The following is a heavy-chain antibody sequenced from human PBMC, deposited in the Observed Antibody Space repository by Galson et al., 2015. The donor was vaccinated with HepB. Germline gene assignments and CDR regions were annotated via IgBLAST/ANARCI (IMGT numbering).Heavy chain of an antibody. D-gene: IGHD1-26*01. CDR3: ARGYSPDY. Sequence: SVKVSCKASGYIFIDYGISWVRQAPGQGLEWTGWIRPNSGNTNYAQKFQGRVTVTTDSSTSTAYMELRSLRYNDTAVYYCARGYSPDYWGQGTLVIVSS. CDR1: GYIFIDYG. J-gene: IGHJ4*02. CDR2: IRPNSGNT. V-gene: IGHV1-18*04.